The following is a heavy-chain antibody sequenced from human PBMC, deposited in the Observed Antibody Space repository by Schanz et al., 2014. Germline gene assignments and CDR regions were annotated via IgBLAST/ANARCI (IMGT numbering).Heavy chain of an antibody. CDR3: TRDRAYHSFDY. CDR2: IKEDGSQK. J-gene: IGHJ4*02. V-gene: IGHV3-7*01. CDR1: GFSFSVSW. D-gene: IGHD1-26*01. Sequence: EVQLVESGGGLVRPGASLRLSCEASGFSFSVSWTNWVRQAPGKGLEWVATIKEDGSQKYYLDSVKGRFTISRDNARNSLYLQMTSLRAEDTALYYCTRDRAYHSFDYWGQGTLVTVSS.